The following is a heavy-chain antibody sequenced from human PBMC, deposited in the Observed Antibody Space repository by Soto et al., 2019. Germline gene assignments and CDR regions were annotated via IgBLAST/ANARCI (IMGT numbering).Heavy chain of an antibody. CDR3: TGIAPDIYSGMDV. CDR2: IYSSGST. D-gene: IGHD1-20*01. J-gene: IGHJ6*02. CDR1: GGSLSSHY. Sequence: PSETLSLTCTVYGGSLSSHYWSWIRQPAGKELEWIGRIYSSGSTSYNPSLNGRVTMSVDTAKNQVSLRINSVTAADTAVYYCTGIAPDIYSGMDVWGQRTPVIVS. V-gene: IGHV4-4*07.